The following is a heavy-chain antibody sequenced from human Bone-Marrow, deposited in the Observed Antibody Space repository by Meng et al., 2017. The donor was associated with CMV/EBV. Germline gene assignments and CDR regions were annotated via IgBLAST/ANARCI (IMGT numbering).Heavy chain of an antibody. CDR2: IYYSGST. Sequence: GSLRLSCTVSGGSISSSSYYWGWIRQPPGKGLEWIGSIYYSGSTYYNPSLKSRVTISVDTSKNQFSLKLSSVTAADTAVYYCARDKGVVVPAAIGAFDICGQGTMVTVSS. V-gene: IGHV4-39*07. CDR1: GGSISSSSYY. J-gene: IGHJ3*02. D-gene: IGHD2-2*01. CDR3: ARDKGVVVPAAIGAFDI.